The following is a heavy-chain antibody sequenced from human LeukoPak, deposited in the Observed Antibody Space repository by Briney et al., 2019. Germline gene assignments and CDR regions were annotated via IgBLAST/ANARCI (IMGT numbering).Heavy chain of an antibody. V-gene: IGHV3-53*01. D-gene: IGHD4-23*01. CDR1: AFTVSNNY. Sequence: PGGSLRLSCTASAFTVSNNYMTWLRQAPGKGLEWVSTIYSSGDTYSADSVKGRFSVSRDSFNNLLFLQVNNLTVEDTAVYYCARGYGGNYFDYWGQGTLVTVSS. CDR2: IYSSGDT. CDR3: ARGYGGNYFDY. J-gene: IGHJ4*02.